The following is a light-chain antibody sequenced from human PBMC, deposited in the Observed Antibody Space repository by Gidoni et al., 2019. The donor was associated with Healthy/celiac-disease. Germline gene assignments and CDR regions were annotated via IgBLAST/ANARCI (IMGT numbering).Light chain of an antibody. Sequence: DIQMTQSPSSLSSSVGDRVTITCRASQGISNYLACYQQKPGKVPKLLIYAASTLQSGVPSRFSGSGSGTDFTLTISSLQPEDVATYYCQKYNSAPPFTFGPGTKVDIK. V-gene: IGKV1-27*01. J-gene: IGKJ3*01. CDR2: AAS. CDR3: QKYNSAPPFT. CDR1: QGISNY.